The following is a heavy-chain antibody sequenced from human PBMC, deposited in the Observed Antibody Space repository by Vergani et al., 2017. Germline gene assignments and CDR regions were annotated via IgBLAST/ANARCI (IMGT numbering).Heavy chain of an antibody. CDR1: GFTFSSYA. J-gene: IGHJ2*01. CDR2: ISYDGSNK. D-gene: IGHD6-19*01. Sequence: QVQLVESGGGVVQPGRSLRLSCAASGFTFSSYAMHWVRQAPGXGLEWVAVISYDGSNKYYADSVKGRFTISRDNSKNTLYLQMNSLRAEDTAVYYCARDQSTGWYSSGWYDWYFDLWGRGTLVTVSS. CDR3: ARDQSTGWYSSGWYDWYFDL. V-gene: IGHV3-30-3*01.